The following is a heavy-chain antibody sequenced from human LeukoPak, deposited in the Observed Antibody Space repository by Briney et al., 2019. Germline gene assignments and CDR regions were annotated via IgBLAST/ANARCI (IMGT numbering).Heavy chain of an antibody. CDR2: IIPIFGTA. V-gene: IGHV1-69*01. D-gene: IGHD2-2*02. CDR1: GGTFSSYA. Sequence: SVKVSCKASGGTFSSYAISWVRQAPGQGLEWMGGIIPIFGTANYAQKFQGRVTITADESTSTAYMELSSLRSGDTAVYYCARVYCSSTSCYINYFDYWGQGTLVTVSS. CDR3: ARVYCSSTSCYINYFDY. J-gene: IGHJ4*02.